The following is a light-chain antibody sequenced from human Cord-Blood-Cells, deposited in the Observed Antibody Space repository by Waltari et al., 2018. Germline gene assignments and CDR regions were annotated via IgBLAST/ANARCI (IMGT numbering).Light chain of an antibody. CDR1: PSVSSSY. CDR3: HQYGSSLFT. CDR2: GAP. J-gene: IGKJ3*01. V-gene: IGKV3-20*01. Sequence: EMGLTQSPATVSLSPGERATLSCGASPSVSSSYLAWYQQKPGQAPRLHIHGAPSRDTGIPARFSGSGSGTGFTLIINRRGPIDRAVFYCHQYGSSLFTCGPRIKVDI.